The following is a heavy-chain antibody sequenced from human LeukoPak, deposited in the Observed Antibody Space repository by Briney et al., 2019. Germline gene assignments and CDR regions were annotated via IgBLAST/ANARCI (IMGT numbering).Heavy chain of an antibody. CDR3: AREGLLWFGELLSYYYNGMDV. Sequence: ASVKVSCKASGYTFTGYYMHWVRQAPGQGLEWKGWINPNSGGTNYAQKFQGRVTMTRDTSISTAYMELSRLRSDDTAVYYCAREGLLWFGELLSYYYNGMDVWGQGTTVTVSS. CDR2: INPNSGGT. J-gene: IGHJ6*02. D-gene: IGHD3-10*01. V-gene: IGHV1-2*02. CDR1: GYTFTGYY.